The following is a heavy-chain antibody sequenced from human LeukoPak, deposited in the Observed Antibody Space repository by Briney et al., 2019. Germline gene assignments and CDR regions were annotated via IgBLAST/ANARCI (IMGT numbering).Heavy chain of an antibody. CDR3: ARDPPPGRDTYSYGTDFDY. J-gene: IGHJ4*02. Sequence: GGSLRLSCAASGFTVSSNYMSWVRQAPGKGLEWVSVIYSGGSTYYADSVKGRFTISRDNSKNTLYLQMNSLRAEDTAVYYCARDPPPGRDTYSYGTDFDYWGQGTLVTVSS. CDR1: GFTVSSNY. CDR2: IYSGGST. V-gene: IGHV3-66*02. D-gene: IGHD5-18*01.